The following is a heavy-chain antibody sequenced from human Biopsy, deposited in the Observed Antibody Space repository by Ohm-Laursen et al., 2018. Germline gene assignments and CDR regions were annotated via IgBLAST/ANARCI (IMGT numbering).Heavy chain of an antibody. D-gene: IGHD3-22*01. V-gene: IGHV4-59*01. J-gene: IGHJ2*01. CDR3: ARDRGYYSDRTVPGYFDL. CDR2: VYYTGST. Sequence: TLSLTCTVSGYSISSYYWSWIRQPPGKGLEWIGYVYYTGSTDYNPSLQSRVTISVDTSKNHFSLRLRSVTPADTAIYCARDRGYYSDRTVPGYFDLWGRGTLVTVSS. CDR1: GYSISSYY.